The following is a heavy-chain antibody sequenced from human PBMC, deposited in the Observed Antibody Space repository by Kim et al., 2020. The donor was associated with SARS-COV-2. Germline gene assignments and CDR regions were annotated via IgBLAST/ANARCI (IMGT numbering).Heavy chain of an antibody. CDR3: ARGGAVAGTSWYFDL. D-gene: IGHD6-19*01. CDR2: IYYSGST. Sequence: SETLSLTRTVSGGSIGSYYWSWIRQPPGKGLEWIGYIYYSGSTIYNPSLKSRVTISVDTSKNQFSLKLRSVTAADTAVYYCARGGAVAGTSWYFDLWGRGTLVTVSS. J-gene: IGHJ2*01. V-gene: IGHV4-59*01. CDR1: GGSIGSYY.